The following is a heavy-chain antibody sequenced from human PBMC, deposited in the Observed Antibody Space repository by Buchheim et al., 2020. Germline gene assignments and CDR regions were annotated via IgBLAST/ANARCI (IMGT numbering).Heavy chain of an antibody. D-gene: IGHD2-2*01. CDR1: GFTFSSYE. CDR2: IRSSGSTT. Sequence: EVQLVESGGGLVQPGGSLRLSCAASGFTFSSYEMNWVRQAQGKGLEWVSYIRSSGSTTYYADSVKGRFTISRDNAKNSLYLQMNSLRAEDTAFYYCAREYCSSTSCSYFDYWGQGTL. CDR3: AREYCSSTSCSYFDY. V-gene: IGHV3-48*03. J-gene: IGHJ4*02.